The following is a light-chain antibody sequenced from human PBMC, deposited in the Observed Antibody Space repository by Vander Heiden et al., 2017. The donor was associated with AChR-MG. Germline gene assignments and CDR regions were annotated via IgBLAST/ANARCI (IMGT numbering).Light chain of an antibody. CDR2: RNN. J-gene: IGLJ3*02. CDR3: AAWDDSFV. CDR1: SSNIGSNY. V-gene: IGLV1-47*01. Sequence: QSVLTQPPPASGTPGQRVTISCSGSSSNIGSNYVYWYQQLPGTAPKLLIYRNNQRPSGVPDRFSGSKSGTSASLATSGLRSEDEADYYCAAWDDSFVFGGGTKLTVL.